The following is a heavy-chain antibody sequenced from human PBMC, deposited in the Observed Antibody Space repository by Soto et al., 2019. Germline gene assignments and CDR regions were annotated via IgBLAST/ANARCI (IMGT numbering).Heavy chain of an antibody. CDR3: ARASSDYDSTHGCFDP. V-gene: IGHV1-46*01. CDR1: GYTFTSYY. J-gene: IGHJ5*02. D-gene: IGHD3-22*01. Sequence: ASVKVSCKASGYTFTSYYMHWVRQAPGQGLEWMGIINPSGGSTSYAQKFQGRVTMTRDTSTSTVYMELSSLRSEDTAVYYCARASSDYDSTHGCFDPCGQRTLVTVSS. CDR2: INPSGGST.